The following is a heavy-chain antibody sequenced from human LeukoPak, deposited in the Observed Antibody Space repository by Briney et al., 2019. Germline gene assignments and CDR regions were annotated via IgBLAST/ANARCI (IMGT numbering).Heavy chain of an antibody. D-gene: IGHD4-23*01. J-gene: IGHJ4*02. CDR2: IYSGGST. Sequence: GGSLRPSCAASGFTVSSNYMSWVRQAPGKGLELVSVIYSGGSTYYADSVKGRFTISRDNSKSTLYLQMNSLRAEDTAVYYCARGGGGGNPFDYWGQGTLVTVSS. CDR1: GFTVSSNY. CDR3: ARGGGGGNPFDY. V-gene: IGHV3-53*01.